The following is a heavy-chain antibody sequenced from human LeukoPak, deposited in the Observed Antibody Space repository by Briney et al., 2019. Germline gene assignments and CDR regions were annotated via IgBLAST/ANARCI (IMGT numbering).Heavy chain of an antibody. D-gene: IGHD1/OR15-1a*01. CDR2: IYYSGTT. CDR3: ARATTHYWYFDL. Sequence: PSETLSLTCTVSSGSISSSNYYRGWIRQPPGKGLEWIGSIYYSGTTYYNPSLKSRVTISVDTSKKQLSLHLSSVTAADTAVYYCARATTHYWYFDLWGRGTLVTVSS. J-gene: IGHJ2*01. V-gene: IGHV4-39*02. CDR1: SGSISSSNYY.